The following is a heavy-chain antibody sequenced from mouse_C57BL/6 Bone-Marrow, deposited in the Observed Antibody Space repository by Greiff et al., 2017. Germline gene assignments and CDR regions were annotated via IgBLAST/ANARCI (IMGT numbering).Heavy chain of an antibody. J-gene: IGHJ1*03. CDR3: ARDYYGSSNWYFDV. CDR1: GFTFSDFY. CDR2: SRNKANDYTT. V-gene: IGHV7-1*01. D-gene: IGHD1-1*01. Sequence: EVQLVESGGGLVQSGRSLRLSCATSGFTFSDFYMEWVRQAPGKGLEWIAASRNKANDYTTEYSASVKGRFIVSRDTSQSILYLQMNALRAEDTAIYYCARDYYGSSNWYFDVWGTGTTVTVSS.